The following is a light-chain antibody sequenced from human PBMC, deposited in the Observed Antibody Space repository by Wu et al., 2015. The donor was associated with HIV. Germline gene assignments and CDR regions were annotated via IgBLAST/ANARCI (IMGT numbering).Light chain of an antibody. Sequence: EIVLTQSPATLSLSPGERATLSCRASQSVSSNFLAWYRQKPGQAPRLLMYDASDRATDIPARFSGGGSGTDFTLTISSLEPEDFAVYYCQQRASWPLTFGQGTKVEIK. CDR1: QSVSSN. CDR3: QQRASWPLT. CDR2: DAS. J-gene: IGKJ1*01. V-gene: IGKV3-11*01.